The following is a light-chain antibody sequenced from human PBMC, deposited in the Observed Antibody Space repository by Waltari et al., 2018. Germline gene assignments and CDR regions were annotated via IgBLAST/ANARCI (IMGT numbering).Light chain of an antibody. Sequence: DIQITQTPSTLSASVGDRVTITCRASQRITNWLAWYQQKPGKAPKRLIYRASNLESGVPSRFSGSGSGTEFTLTISSLQPDDFATYYCQQYDNYWTFGQGTKVEIK. CDR2: RAS. J-gene: IGKJ1*01. CDR3: QQYDNYWT. CDR1: QRITNW. V-gene: IGKV1-5*03.